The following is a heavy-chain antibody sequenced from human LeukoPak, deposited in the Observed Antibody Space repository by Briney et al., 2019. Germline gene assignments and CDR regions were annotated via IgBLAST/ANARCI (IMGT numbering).Heavy chain of an antibody. CDR1: GYTFTSYG. V-gene: IGHV1-18*04. CDR2: ISAYNGNT. J-gene: IGHJ4*02. CDR3: ASSLSTSRHIYFDY. Sequence: ASVRVSCKASGYTFTSYGMSWVRQAPGQGLEWMGWISAYNGNTNYAQKLKGRVTMTTDTSTSTAYMGLRSLRSDDTAVYYCASSLSTSRHIYFDYWGQGTLVTVSS.